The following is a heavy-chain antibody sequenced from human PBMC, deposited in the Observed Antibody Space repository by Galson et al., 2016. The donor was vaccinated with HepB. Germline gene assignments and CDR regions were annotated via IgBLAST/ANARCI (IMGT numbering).Heavy chain of an antibody. V-gene: IGHV4-59*12. CDR3: ARVPPRYYYYYGMDV. J-gene: IGHJ6*02. Sequence: NYNPSLKSRVTISIDTSKNQFSLKLTSVTAADAAVYYCARVPPRYYYYYGMDVWGQGTTVTVSS.